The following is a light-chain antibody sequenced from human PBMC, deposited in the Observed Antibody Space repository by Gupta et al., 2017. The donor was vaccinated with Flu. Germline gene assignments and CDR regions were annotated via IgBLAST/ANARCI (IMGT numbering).Light chain of an antibody. CDR1: SPNIGSNA. CDR2: HIN. J-gene: IGLJ3*02. CDR3: AAWDDSLNGRV. Sequence: QSVLTQPPSASGPPGQRVTSSCSGSSPNIGSNAVNWYQQLPGTAPKLLIDHINQPPSGVPDRFSGSKSGTSASLAISGLQSEDEADYYCAAWDDSLNGRVFGGGTKLTVL. V-gene: IGLV1-44*01.